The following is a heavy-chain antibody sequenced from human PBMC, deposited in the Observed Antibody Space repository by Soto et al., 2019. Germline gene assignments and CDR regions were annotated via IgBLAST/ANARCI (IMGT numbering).Heavy chain of an antibody. CDR1: GFTFSSYW. Sequence: GSLRLSCAASGFTFSSYWMSWVRQAPGKGLEWVANIKQDGSEKYYVDSVKGRFTISRDNAKNSLYLQMNSLRAEDTAVYYCATRSGTITWWNFWAFDIWGQGTMVTVSS. CDR3: ATRSGTITWWNFWAFDI. CDR2: IKQDGSEK. D-gene: IGHD1-7*01. V-gene: IGHV3-7*01. J-gene: IGHJ3*02.